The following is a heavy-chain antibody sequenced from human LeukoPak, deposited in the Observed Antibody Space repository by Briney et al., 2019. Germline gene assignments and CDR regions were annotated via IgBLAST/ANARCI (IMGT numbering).Heavy chain of an antibody. CDR1: GFTFSSYG. CDR2: ISYDGSNK. J-gene: IGHJ4*02. D-gene: IGHD3-22*01. CDR3: ARGMYYDSSGYDY. Sequence: PGGSLKLSCAASGFTFSSYGMHWVRQAPGKGLEWVAVISYDGSNKYYADSVKGRFTISRDNSKNTLYLQMNSLRAEDTAVYYCARGMYYDSSGYDYWGQGTLVTVSS. V-gene: IGHV3-30*03.